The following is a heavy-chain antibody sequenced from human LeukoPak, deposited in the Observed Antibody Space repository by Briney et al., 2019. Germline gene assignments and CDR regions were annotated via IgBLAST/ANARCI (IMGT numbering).Heavy chain of an antibody. CDR2: ISPSGGST. D-gene: IGHD6-19*01. CDR1: GFTFSSHS. CDR3: SAQPEALAGGLHY. Sequence: GGSLRLSCAVSGFTFSSHSMTWVRQAPGKGLDWVSTISPSGGSTFYADSVKGRFPVSRDNSRNTLYLQMNTLRAEDTAVYYCSAQPEALAGGLHYWGQGALVTVSS. V-gene: IGHV3-23*01. J-gene: IGHJ4*02.